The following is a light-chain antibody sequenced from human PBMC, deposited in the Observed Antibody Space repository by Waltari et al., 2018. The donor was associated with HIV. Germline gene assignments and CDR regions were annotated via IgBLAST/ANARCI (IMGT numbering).Light chain of an antibody. V-gene: IGKV3-15*01. CDR3: QQYKNGWT. CDR2: GTS. CDR1: QSVSTS. J-gene: IGKJ1*01. Sequence: EVVMAQYPATLSVSPGARALLSCRASQSVSTSLAWYQQKPGQAPRLLIFGTSTRATGVSARFSGSGSGTYFSLTISSLQSEDLAVYYCQQYKNGWTFGQGTKVDIK.